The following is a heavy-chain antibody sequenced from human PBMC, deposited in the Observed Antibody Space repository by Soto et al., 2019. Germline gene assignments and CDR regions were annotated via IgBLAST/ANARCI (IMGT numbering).Heavy chain of an antibody. D-gene: IGHD1-26*01. J-gene: IGHJ4*02. CDR1: GYAFTTYG. V-gene: IGHV1-18*01. Sequence: QVHLVQSGAEVKKPGASVKVSCKGSGYAFTTYGITWVRQAPGQGLEWMGWISAYNGNTNYAQKLQGRVTVTRATSTSTAYMEVRSLRSDDTAVYYCASGRYGDYWGQGALVTVSS. CDR3: ASGRYGDY. CDR2: ISAYNGNT.